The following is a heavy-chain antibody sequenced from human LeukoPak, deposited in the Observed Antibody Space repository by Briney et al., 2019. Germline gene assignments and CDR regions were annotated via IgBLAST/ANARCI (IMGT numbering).Heavy chain of an antibody. CDR1: GGSIKSYY. CDR2: IYDSGST. Sequence: SETLSLTCTVSGGSIKSYYWSWIRQPPGKGLEWIGYIYDSGSTNYNPSLKSRVTISLDTAKDQFSLRLSSVTAADTAIYYCASAPNEYFFDYWGQGTLVTVSS. J-gene: IGHJ4*02. CDR3: ASAPNEYFFDY. V-gene: IGHV4-59*01.